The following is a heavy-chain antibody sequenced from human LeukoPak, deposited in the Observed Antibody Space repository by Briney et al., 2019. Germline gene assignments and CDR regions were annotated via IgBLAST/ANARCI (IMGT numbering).Heavy chain of an antibody. D-gene: IGHD3-10*01. J-gene: IGHJ4*02. CDR3: AKGSGSPYYFDY. CDR2: ISGNGGAT. CDR1: GFAFSNFA. Sequence: GGSLRLSCAASGFAFSNFAMTWVRQAPGKGLECVSLISGNGGATYYADSVKGRFTISRDNSKSTLLLQMNSLRADDTAVYYCAKGSGSPYYFDYWGQGTLVTVSS. V-gene: IGHV3-23*01.